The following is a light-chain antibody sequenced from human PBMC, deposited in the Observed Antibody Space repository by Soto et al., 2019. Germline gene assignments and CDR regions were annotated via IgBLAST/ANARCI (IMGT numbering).Light chain of an antibody. J-gene: IGKJ4*01. CDR2: KAS. Sequence: DIQMTQSPSTLSGSVGDRVTITCRASQTISSWLAWYQQKPGKAPKLLIYKASTLKSGVPSRFSGSGSGTEFTLTISSLQPDDFATYYCQHYNTYFSLTFGGGTKVDIK. V-gene: IGKV1-5*03. CDR1: QTISSW. CDR3: QHYNTYFSLT.